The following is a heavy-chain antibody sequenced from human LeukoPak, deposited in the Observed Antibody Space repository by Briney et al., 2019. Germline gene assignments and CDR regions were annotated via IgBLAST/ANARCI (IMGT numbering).Heavy chain of an antibody. CDR2: IKGDGSST. Sequence: GGSLRLSCVASAFTFNNYWMHWVRQAPGKGLVWVSRIKGDGSSTNYADSVRGRFTISRDNSKNTLYLQMNSLRAEDTAVYYCARDPRGGSYLFYYYYMDVWGKGTTVTVSS. D-gene: IGHD1-26*01. J-gene: IGHJ6*03. V-gene: IGHV3-74*01. CDR1: AFTFNNYW. CDR3: ARDPRGGSYLFYYYYMDV.